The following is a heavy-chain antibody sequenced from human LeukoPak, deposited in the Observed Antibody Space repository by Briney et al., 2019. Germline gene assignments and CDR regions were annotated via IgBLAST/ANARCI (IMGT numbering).Heavy chain of an antibody. J-gene: IGHJ6*02. CDR1: GFPFSSYA. D-gene: IGHD2-15*01. V-gene: IGHV3-64D*09. Sequence: GGSLRLSCSASGFPFSSYAMHWVRQAPGKGLEYVSAISDSGGSTCYADSVKGRFTISRDNSKNTLYLQMSSLRAEDTAVYFCVRGYSFGPYGMDVWGQGTTVTVSS. CDR2: ISDSGGST. CDR3: VRGYSFGPYGMDV.